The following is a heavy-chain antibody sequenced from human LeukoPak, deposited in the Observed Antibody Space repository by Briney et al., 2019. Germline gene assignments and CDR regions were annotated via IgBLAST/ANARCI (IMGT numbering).Heavy chain of an antibody. J-gene: IGHJ5*02. V-gene: IGHV3-48*03. D-gene: IGHD6-13*01. Sequence: GGSLRLSCAASGFTFSSYEMNWVRQAPGKGLEWVSYISSSGSTIYYADSVKGRFTISRDNAKNSLYLQMNSLRAEDTAVYYCARAAGGQQLVLSNWFDPWGRGTLVTVSS. CDR2: ISSSGSTI. CDR1: GFTFSSYE. CDR3: ARAAGGQQLVLSNWFDP.